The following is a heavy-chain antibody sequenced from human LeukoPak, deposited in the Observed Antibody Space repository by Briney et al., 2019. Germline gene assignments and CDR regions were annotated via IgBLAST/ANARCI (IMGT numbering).Heavy chain of an antibody. J-gene: IGHJ5*02. CDR3: ARSTGYGEGP. CDR2: IYCSGST. V-gene: IGHV4-59*01. CDR1: GGSISSYY. Sequence: KPSETLSLTCTVSGGSISSYYWSWIRQPPGKGLEWIGYIYCSGSTNYNPSLKSRVTISVDTSKNQFSLKLSSVTAADTAVYYCARSTGYGEGPWGQGTLVTVSS. D-gene: IGHD4-17*01.